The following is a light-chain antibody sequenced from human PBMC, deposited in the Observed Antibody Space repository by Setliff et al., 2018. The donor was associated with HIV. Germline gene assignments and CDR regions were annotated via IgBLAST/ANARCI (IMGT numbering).Light chain of an antibody. J-gene: IGLJ2*01. CDR1: SADIGGYDY. Sequence: QSALTQPASVSGSPGQSITTACTGTSADIGGYDYVSWYQHHPGKAPKLIIYGAVNRLLGVSNRFSGSKAGNTASLTISGLQTEDEADYYCSSYRNSGALVFGGGTKVTVL. CDR2: GAV. CDR3: SSYRNSGALV. V-gene: IGLV2-14*01.